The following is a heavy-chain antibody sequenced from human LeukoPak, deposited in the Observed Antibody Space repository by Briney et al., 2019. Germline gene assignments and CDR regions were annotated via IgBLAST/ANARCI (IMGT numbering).Heavy chain of an antibody. V-gene: IGHV1-69*01. Sequence: SVKVSCKASGGTFSSYAISWVRQAPGQGLEWMGGIIPIFGTANYAQKFQGRVTITADESTSTAYMELSSLRSEDTAVYYCARDGGYYGSGSYFRSGYYYYYMDVWGKGTTVTISS. CDR3: ARDGGYYGSGSYFRSGYYYYYMDV. CDR1: GGTFSSYA. CDR2: IIPIFGTA. J-gene: IGHJ6*03. D-gene: IGHD3-10*01.